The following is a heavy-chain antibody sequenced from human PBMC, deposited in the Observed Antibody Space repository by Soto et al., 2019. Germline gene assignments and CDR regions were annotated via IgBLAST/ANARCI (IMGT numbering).Heavy chain of an antibody. D-gene: IGHD3-16*01. Sequence: PSETLSLTCTVSGDSISSGNKYWSWIRQPPGKGLEWIGYIFSSGTTYYNPSLKSRLTMSLDTSENQFSLKLNSLTDADTAVYYCARVPSPFDYYYAMDVWGLGTTVTASS. J-gene: IGHJ6*02. V-gene: IGHV4-30-4*01. CDR3: ARVPSPFDYYYAMDV. CDR1: GDSISSGNKY. CDR2: IFSSGTT.